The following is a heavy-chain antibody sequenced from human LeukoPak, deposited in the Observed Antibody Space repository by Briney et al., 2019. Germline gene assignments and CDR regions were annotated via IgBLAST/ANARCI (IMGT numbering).Heavy chain of an antibody. J-gene: IGHJ2*01. Sequence: SETLSLTCTVSGGSITSGIYYWGWIRQPAGKGLEWIGRLYTDGSTRYNPALKSRVTISVDKSKNQFSLKLSSVTAADTAVYFCARDYGDIPPDWYYDLWGRGTLVTVSS. CDR3: ARDYGDIPPDWYYDL. CDR2: LYTDGST. D-gene: IGHD4-17*01. CDR1: GGSITSGIYY. V-gene: IGHV4-61*02.